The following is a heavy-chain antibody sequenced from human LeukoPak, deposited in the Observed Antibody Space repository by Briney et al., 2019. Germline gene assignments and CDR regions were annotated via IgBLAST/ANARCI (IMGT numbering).Heavy chain of an antibody. CDR1: GFTFSSYA. J-gene: IGHJ6*02. CDR3: AKDPDSGWSYYYGMDV. CDR2: ISGSGGST. Sequence: GGSLRLSCAASGFTFSSYAMSWVRQAPGKGLEWVSAISGSGGSTYYADSVKGRFTISRDNSKNTLYLQMNSLRAEDTAVYYCAKDPDSGWSYYYGMDVWGQGTTVTVSS. V-gene: IGHV3-23*01. D-gene: IGHD6-19*01.